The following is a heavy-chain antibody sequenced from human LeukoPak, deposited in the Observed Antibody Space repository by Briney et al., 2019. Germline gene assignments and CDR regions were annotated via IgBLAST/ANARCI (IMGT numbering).Heavy chain of an antibody. CDR3: AKGLGSGWYVLPVY. J-gene: IGHJ4*02. V-gene: IGHV3-23*01. CDR1: GFTFSSFA. D-gene: IGHD6-19*01. CDR2: ISGSGGST. Sequence: GGPLRLSCAASGFTFSSFAMSWVRQAPGKGLEWVSAISGSGGSTYYADSVKGRFTISRDNSKNTLYLQMNSLRAEDTAIYYCAKGLGSGWYVLPVYWGQGTLVTVSS.